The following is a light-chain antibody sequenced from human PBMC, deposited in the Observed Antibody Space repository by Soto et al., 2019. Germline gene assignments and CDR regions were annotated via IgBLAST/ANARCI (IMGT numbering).Light chain of an antibody. CDR3: QQYNSYPYT. CDR2: KAS. V-gene: IGKV1-5*03. CDR1: QSISGW. Sequence: DIQMTQSPSTLSASVGDRVTITCRASQSISGWLAWYQQKAGKAPKLLIYKASTLESAVPSRFSGSGSGTEFTLTISSLQPDDSATYYCQQYNSYPYTFGQGIKLEIK. J-gene: IGKJ2*01.